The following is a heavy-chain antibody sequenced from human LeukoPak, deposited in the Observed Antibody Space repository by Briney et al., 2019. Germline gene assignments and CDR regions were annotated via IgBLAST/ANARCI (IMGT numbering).Heavy chain of an antibody. J-gene: IGHJ3*02. Sequence: SETLSPTCTVSGGSISSSGYYWDWIRQPPGQGLEWIGNFYYSGSTYYNPSLKSRVTVSVDTSKNQFSLKLSSVTAADTAVYYCAGHHSGASPSDAFDIWGQGTMVTVSS. CDR2: FYYSGST. V-gene: IGHV4-39*01. CDR1: GGSISSSGYY. CDR3: AGHHSGASPSDAFDI. D-gene: IGHD5-12*01.